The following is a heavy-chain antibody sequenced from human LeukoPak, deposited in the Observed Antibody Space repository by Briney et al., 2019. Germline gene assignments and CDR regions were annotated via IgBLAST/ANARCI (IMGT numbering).Heavy chain of an antibody. D-gene: IGHD4-17*01. CDR2: ISWDGGST. CDR1: GFSFDDYA. CDR3: AKDTDYGNYYYVMDV. Sequence: GGSLRLSCAASGFSFDDYAMHRVRQAPGKGLEWVSLISWDGGSTYYADSVKGRFTISRDNSKNSLYLQMNSLRAEDTALYYCAKDTDYGNYYYVMDVWGKGTTVTVSS. J-gene: IGHJ6*04. V-gene: IGHV3-43D*04.